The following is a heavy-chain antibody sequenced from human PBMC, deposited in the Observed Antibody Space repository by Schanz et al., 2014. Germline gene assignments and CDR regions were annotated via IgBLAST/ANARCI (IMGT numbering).Heavy chain of an antibody. CDR2: LSGSGGST. CDR3: AKDPSHGDYDYYFDY. Sequence: VQLVESGGGVVQPGRSLRLSCAASGFTFNSYAMTWVRQAPGKGLEWVSALSGSGGSTYYADSVKGRFTISRDNSKNTLYLQMNSLRAEDTAVYYCAKDPSHGDYDYYFDYWGQGTQVTVSS. D-gene: IGHD3-22*01. J-gene: IGHJ4*02. V-gene: IGHV3-23*04. CDR1: GFTFNSYA.